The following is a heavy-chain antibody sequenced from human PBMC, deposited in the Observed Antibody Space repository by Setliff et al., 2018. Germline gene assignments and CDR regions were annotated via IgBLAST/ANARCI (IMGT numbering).Heavy chain of an antibody. CDR3: AKDSGYSGYGYFDY. D-gene: IGHD5-12*01. J-gene: IGHJ4*02. Sequence: GGSLRLSCAASGFTFSSYAMTWVRQAPGKGLEWVSAISGSGGSTYYADSVKGRFTISRDNSKNTLYLQMNSLRAEDTAVYYCAKDSGYSGYGYFDYWGQGTLVTVSS. CDR1: GFTFSSYA. V-gene: IGHV3-23*01. CDR2: ISGSGGST.